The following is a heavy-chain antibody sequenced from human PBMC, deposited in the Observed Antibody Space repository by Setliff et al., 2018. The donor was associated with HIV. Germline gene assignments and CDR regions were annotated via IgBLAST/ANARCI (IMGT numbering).Heavy chain of an antibody. Sequence: SVKVSCKASGSTFTSYAINWVRQAPGQGLEWMGGIIPIFSTSNYAQRFQGRVTITADESTSTAYMGLYNLRSEDTAMYYCTRGRGIIGALVYWGQGTLVTVSS. CDR1: GSTFTSYA. V-gene: IGHV1-69*13. CDR3: TRGRGIIGALVY. J-gene: IGHJ4*02. CDR2: IIPIFSTS. D-gene: IGHD2-21*01.